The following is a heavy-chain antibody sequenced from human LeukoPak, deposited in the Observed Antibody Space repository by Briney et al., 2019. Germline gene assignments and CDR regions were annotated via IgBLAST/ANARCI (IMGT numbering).Heavy chain of an antibody. J-gene: IGHJ5*02. Sequence: ASVKVSCKASGYTFTNYYVHWVRQAPGQGLEWMGWISAYNGNTNYAQKLQGRVTMTTDTSTSTAYMELRSLRSDDTAVYYCARSYYYGSGSYKSWGQGTLVTVSS. CDR2: ISAYNGNT. CDR3: ARSYYYGSGSYKS. V-gene: IGHV1-18*04. CDR1: GYTFTNYY. D-gene: IGHD3-10*01.